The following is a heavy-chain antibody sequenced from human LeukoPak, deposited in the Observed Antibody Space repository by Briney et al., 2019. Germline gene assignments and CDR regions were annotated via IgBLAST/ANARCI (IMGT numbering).Heavy chain of an antibody. CDR2: INHSGST. J-gene: IGHJ6*02. CDR1: GGSFSGYY. V-gene: IGHV4-34*01. D-gene: IGHD2-2*01. CDR3: ARDRPSLCSSTSCPAYYYYYGMDV. Sequence: PSETLSLTCAVYGGSFSGYYWSWIRQPPEKGLEWIGEINHSGSTNYNPSLKSRVTISVDTSKNQFSLKLSSVTAADTAVYYCARDRPSLCSSTSCPAYYYYYGMDVWGQGTTVTVSS.